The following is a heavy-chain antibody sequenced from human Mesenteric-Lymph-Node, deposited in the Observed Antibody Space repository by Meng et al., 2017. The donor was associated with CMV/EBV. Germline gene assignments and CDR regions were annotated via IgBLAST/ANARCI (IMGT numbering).Heavy chain of an antibody. CDR1: GGACSGYY. J-gene: IGHJ4*02. V-gene: IGHV4-34*01. Sequence: HQWCEGLLTPWETWSVTCALYGGACSGYYLNWSRQSPEKGLEWIGEINNSGSTTYNPSFTSRIIISVDTSTNQISLNMSSVTAADTAVYYCARGSSYDILTGYFDYWGQGALVTVSS. CDR2: INNSGST. D-gene: IGHD3-9*01. CDR3: ARGSSYDILTGYFDY.